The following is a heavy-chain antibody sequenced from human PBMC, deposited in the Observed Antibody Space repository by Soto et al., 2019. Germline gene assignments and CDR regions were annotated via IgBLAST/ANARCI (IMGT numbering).Heavy chain of an antibody. Sequence: ASVKVSCKASGYTFTSYAMHWVRQAPGQRLEWMGWINAGNGNTKYSQKFQGRVTITRDTSASTAYMELSSLRSEDTAVYYCARDYAYYDFWSGYPYYYYYGMDVWGQGTTVTVSS. J-gene: IGHJ6*02. CDR1: GYTFTSYA. CDR2: INAGNGNT. CDR3: ARDYAYYDFWSGYPYYYYYGMDV. V-gene: IGHV1-3*01. D-gene: IGHD3-3*01.